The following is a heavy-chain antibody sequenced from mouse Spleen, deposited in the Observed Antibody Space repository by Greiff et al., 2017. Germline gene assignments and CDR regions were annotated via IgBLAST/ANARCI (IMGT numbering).Heavy chain of an antibody. Sequence: VKLMESGPGLVAPSQSLSITCTVPGFSLTSYGVHWVRQPPGKGLEWLGVIWAGGSTNYNSALMSRLSISKDNSKSQVFLKMNSLQTDDTAMYYCARDHYDLYAMDYWGQGTSVTVSS. V-gene: IGHV2-9*02. D-gene: IGHD2-4*01. CDR3: ARDHYDLYAMDY. J-gene: IGHJ4*01. CDR2: IWAGGST. CDR1: GFSLTSYG.